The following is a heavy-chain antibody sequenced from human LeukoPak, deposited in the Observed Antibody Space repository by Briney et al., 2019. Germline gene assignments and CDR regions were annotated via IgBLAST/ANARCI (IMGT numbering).Heavy chain of an antibody. CDR1: GGSFSGYY. CDR3: ARATNV. D-gene: IGHD1-1*01. J-gene: IGHJ6*02. V-gene: IGHV4-34*01. CDR2: INHSGST. Sequence: SETLSLTCAVYGGSFSGYYWSWIRQPPGKGLEWIGEINHSGSTNYNPSLKSRVTISVDTSKNQFSLKLSSVTTADTAVYYCARATNVWGQGTTVTVSS.